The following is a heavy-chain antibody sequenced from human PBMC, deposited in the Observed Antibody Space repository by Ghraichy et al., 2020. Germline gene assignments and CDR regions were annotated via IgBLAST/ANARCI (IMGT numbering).Heavy chain of an antibody. CDR1: GFTFRDYY. Sequence: GSLRLSCAASGFTFRDYYMTWIRQAPGKGLEWLSYIISGGSYTNYADSVKGRFTISRDDAKNSLFLQMNSLRDEDTAVYFCAREIAPSGIRKRAFDLWGQGTLLTVSS. J-gene: IGHJ4*02. V-gene: IGHV3-11*06. CDR2: IISGGSYT. CDR3: AREIAPSGIRKRAFDL. D-gene: IGHD5-12*01.